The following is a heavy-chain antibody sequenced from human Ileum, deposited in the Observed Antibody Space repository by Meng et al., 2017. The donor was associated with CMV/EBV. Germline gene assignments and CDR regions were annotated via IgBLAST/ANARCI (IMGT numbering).Heavy chain of an antibody. Sequence: RLSCAASGFMFTNNGMNWVRQAPGKGLEWVSAIVASGTPTYYADSVKGRFTISRDNSKNTMYLQMNSLRAEDTAVYYCAPLYNPIDPWGQGTLVTVSS. CDR1: GFMFTNNG. CDR3: APLYNPIDP. D-gene: IGHD1-14*01. J-gene: IGHJ5*02. V-gene: IGHV3-23*01. CDR2: IVASGTPT.